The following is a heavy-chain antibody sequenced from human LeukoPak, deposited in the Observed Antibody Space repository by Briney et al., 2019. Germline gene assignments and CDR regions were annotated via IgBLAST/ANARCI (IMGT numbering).Heavy chain of an antibody. J-gene: IGHJ4*02. CDR2: VYYSGST. V-gene: IGHV4-59*01. Sequence: SETLSLTCTVSGGSISSYYWSWIRQPPGKGLEWIGYVYYSGSTNYNPSLKSRVTISVDTSKNHFSLKLSSVTAADTAVYYCARGGGLRYNSGWYWYFDYWGQGTLVTVSS. CDR3: ARGGGLRYNSGWYWYFDY. CDR1: GGSISSYY. D-gene: IGHD6-19*01.